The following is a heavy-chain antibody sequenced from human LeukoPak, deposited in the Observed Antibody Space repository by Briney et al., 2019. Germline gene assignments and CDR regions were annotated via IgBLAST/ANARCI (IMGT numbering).Heavy chain of an antibody. CDR1: GGSISSYY. J-gene: IGHJ5*02. D-gene: IGHD4-17*01. V-gene: IGHV4-59*01. CDR2: IYYSGST. CDR3: ARDGADYENWFDP. Sequence: SETLSLTCTVSGGSISSYYWSWIRQPPGKGLEWIGYIYYSGSTNYNPSLKSRVTISVDTSKNQFSLKLSSVTAADTAVYYCARDGADYENWFDPWGQGTLGTVSS.